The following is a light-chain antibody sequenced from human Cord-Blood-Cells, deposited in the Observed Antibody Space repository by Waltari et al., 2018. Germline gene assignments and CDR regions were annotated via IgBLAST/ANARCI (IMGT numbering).Light chain of an antibody. CDR2: EVS. CDR3: CSYAGSSTWV. J-gene: IGLJ3*02. CDR1: SSDVGSYNL. V-gene: IGLV2-23*02. Sequence: QSALTQPASVSGSPGQPLTISCTGPSSDVGSYNLVSWYQQHPGKAPKLMIYEVSQRPSGVSNRFSGSKSGNTASLTIAGLQAEDEADYYCCSYAGSSTWVFGGGTKLTVL.